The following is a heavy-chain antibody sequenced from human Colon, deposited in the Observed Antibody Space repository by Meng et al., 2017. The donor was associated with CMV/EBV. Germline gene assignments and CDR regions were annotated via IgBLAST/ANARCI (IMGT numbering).Heavy chain of an antibody. V-gene: IGHV3-23*01. CDR3: ARDRNFWSGPYGDY. D-gene: IGHD3-3*01. Sequence: GGSLRLSCAASGFTFSSYAMTWVRQAPGKGLEWVSGISSGGGSTFYADSVKGRFTISRDNSKNTLYLQMNSLRAEDTAVYYCARDRNFWSGPYGDYWGQGTLVTVSS. J-gene: IGHJ4*02. CDR2: ISSGGGST. CDR1: GFTFSSYA.